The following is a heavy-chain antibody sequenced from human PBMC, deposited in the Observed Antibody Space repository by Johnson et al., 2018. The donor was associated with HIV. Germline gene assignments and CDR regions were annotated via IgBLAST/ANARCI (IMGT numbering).Heavy chain of an antibody. D-gene: IGHD7-27*01. CDR1: GFTFSSYW. CDR3: ARVAGDQVVLDAFDI. J-gene: IGHJ3*02. Sequence: VQLVESGGGLVQPGGSLRLSCAASGFTFSSYWMSWVRQAPGKGLEWVANIKQDGSEKYYVDSVQGRFTISRDNAKNSLYLQMNSLRAEDTAVYYCARVAGDQVVLDAFDIWGQGTMVTVSS. CDR2: IKQDGSEK. V-gene: IGHV3-7*01.